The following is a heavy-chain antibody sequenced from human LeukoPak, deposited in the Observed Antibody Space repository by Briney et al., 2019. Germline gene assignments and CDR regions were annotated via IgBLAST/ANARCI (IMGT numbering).Heavy chain of an antibody. J-gene: IGHJ4*02. D-gene: IGHD1-26*01. CDR1: GGSYSGYY. CDR3: AIRSYQHDY. CDR2: INHSGST. V-gene: IGHV4-34*01. Sequence: SETLSLTCAVYGGSYSGYYWSWIRQPPGKGLEWIGEINHSGSTNYNPSLKSRVTISVDTSKNQFSLKLSSVTAADTAVYYCAIRSYQHDYWGQGTLVTVSS.